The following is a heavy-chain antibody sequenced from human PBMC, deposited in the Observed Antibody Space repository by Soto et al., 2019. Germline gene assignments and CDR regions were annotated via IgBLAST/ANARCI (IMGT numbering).Heavy chain of an antibody. D-gene: IGHD5-12*01. CDR3: ARGEAVATIFTYYYYYGMDV. CDR1: CGSISSGDYY. J-gene: IGHJ6*02. CDR2: IYYSGST. V-gene: IGHV4-30-4*01. Sequence: SETLSLTCTVSCGSISSGDYYWSWIRQPPGKGMEWIGYIYYSGSTYYNPSLKSRVTISVDTSKNQFSLKLSSVTAADTAVYYCARGEAVATIFTYYYYYGMDVWGQGTTVTVSS.